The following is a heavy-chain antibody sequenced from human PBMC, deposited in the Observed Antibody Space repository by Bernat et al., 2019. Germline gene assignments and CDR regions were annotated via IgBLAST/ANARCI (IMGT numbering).Heavy chain of an antibody. V-gene: IGHV3-48*01. CDR3: ARDDGSITRSAFDI. J-gene: IGHJ3*02. Sequence: EVQLVESGGGLVQPGGSLRLSCAASGFTFSSYSMNWVRQAPGKGLGWVSYISSSSSTIYYADSVKGRFTISRDNAKNSLYLQMNSLRAENTAVYYCARDDGSITRSAFDIWGQGTMVTVSS. D-gene: IGHD3-10*01. CDR1: GFTFSSYS. CDR2: ISSSSSTI.